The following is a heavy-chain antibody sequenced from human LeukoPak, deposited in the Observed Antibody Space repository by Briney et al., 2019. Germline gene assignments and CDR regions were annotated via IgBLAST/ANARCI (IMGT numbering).Heavy chain of an antibody. D-gene: IGHD3-22*01. V-gene: IGHV3-64*01. CDR1: GFTFSSYA. J-gene: IGHJ4*02. CDR3: ARAHGTLYYDSSGYGDY. CDR2: ISSNGGST. Sequence: GGSLRLSCAASGFTFSSYAMHWVCQAPGKGLEYVSAISSNGGSTYYANSVKGRFTISRDNSKNTLYLQMGSLRAEDMAVYYCARAHGTLYYDSSGYGDYWGQGTLVTVSS.